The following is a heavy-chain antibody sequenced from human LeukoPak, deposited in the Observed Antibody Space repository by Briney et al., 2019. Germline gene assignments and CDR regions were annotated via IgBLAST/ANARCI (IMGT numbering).Heavy chain of an antibody. CDR1: GYTFTSYG. D-gene: IGHD3-10*01. J-gene: IGHJ6*02. Sequence: GASVKVSCKASGYTFTSYGISWVRQAPGQGLEWMGWISAYNGNTNYAQKLQGRVTMTTDTSTSTAYMELRSLRSDDTAVYYCARASDGSAYYYYGMDVWGQGTTATVCS. CDR3: ARASDGSAYYYYGMDV. CDR2: ISAYNGNT. V-gene: IGHV1-18*01.